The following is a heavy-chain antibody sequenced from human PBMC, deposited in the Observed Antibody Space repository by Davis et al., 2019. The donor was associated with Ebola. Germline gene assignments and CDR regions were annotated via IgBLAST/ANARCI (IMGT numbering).Heavy chain of an antibody. Sequence: SLKLSCAAAGFTFDESAMHWVRQAPGKGLEWVSYISWNSVIVAYADSVKGRFTISRDNAKNSLYQQMDGLRSEDTALYYCAKDIGRRSVAGTLDYWGRGSLVTVSS. D-gene: IGHD6-19*01. CDR3: AKDIGRRSVAGTLDY. CDR1: GFTFDESA. V-gene: IGHV3-9*01. J-gene: IGHJ4*02. CDR2: ISWNSVIV.